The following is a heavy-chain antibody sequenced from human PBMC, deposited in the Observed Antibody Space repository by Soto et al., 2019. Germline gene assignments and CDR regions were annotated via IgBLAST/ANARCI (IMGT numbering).Heavy chain of an antibody. V-gene: IGHV4-61*02. CDR3: ARVMNSRIAKAAYGMDV. J-gene: IGHJ6*02. Sequence: SETLSLTCTVSGGSVSSGSYYWSWIRQPAGKGLEWIGRIYTSGSTNYNPSLKSRVTMSVDTSKNQFSLKLSSVAAADTAVYYCARVMNSRIAKAAYGMDVWGQGTTVTVSS. CDR1: GGSVSSGSYY. CDR2: IYTSGST. D-gene: IGHD6-13*01.